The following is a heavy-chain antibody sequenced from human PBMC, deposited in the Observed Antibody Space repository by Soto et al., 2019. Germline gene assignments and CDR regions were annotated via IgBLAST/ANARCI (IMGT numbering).Heavy chain of an antibody. CDR1: GFTFSNYG. J-gene: IGHJ4*02. V-gene: IGHV3-33*01. D-gene: IGHD3-16*01. CDR3: VLEGGGAIRRSYFDY. Sequence: QVQLVESGGGVVQPGRSLRLSCAASGFTFSNYGMHWVRQAPGKGLEWVAVIWSDGSNKYYADSVKGRFTISRDNSKNTLYLQMNSLRAEDTAVYSCVLEGGGAIRRSYFDYWGQGTLVTVSS. CDR2: IWSDGSNK.